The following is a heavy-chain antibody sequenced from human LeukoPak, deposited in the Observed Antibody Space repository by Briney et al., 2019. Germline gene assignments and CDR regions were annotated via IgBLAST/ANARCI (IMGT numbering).Heavy chain of an antibody. CDR3: ARAGIAVAGIGGYYGMGV. D-gene: IGHD6-19*01. Sequence: GASVKVSCKAPGGTFSSYAISWVRQAPGQGLEWMGRIIPILGIANYAQKFQGRVTITADKSTSTAYMELSSLRSEDTAVYYCARAGIAVAGIGGYYGMGVWGQGTTVTVSS. CDR1: GGTFSSYA. CDR2: IIPILGIA. V-gene: IGHV1-69*04. J-gene: IGHJ6*02.